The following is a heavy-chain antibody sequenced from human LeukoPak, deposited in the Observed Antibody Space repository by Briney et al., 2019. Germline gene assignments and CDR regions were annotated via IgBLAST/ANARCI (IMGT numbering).Heavy chain of an antibody. Sequence: GASVKVSCKASGYTFTGYYMHWVRQAPGQGLEWMGRINPNSGGTNYAQKFQGRVTMTRDTSISTAYMELSRLISDDTAVYYCAVLYWSIAARPFDYWGQGTLVTVSS. CDR3: AVLYWSIAARPFDY. CDR1: GYTFTGYY. CDR2: INPNSGGT. V-gene: IGHV1-2*06. J-gene: IGHJ4*02. D-gene: IGHD6-6*01.